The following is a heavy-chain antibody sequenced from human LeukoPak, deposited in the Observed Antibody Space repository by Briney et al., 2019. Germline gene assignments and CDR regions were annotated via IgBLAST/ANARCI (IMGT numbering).Heavy chain of an antibody. CDR3: ARDPAGIAARQLFDY. D-gene: IGHD6-6*01. Sequence: GGSLRLSCAASGFTFSSYSMNWVRQAPGKGLEWVSYISSSSSTIYYADSVKGRFTVSRDNAKNSLYLQMNSLRAEDTAVYYCARDPAGIAARQLFDYWGQGTLVTVSS. CDR2: ISSSSSTI. V-gene: IGHV3-48*01. J-gene: IGHJ4*02. CDR1: GFTFSSYS.